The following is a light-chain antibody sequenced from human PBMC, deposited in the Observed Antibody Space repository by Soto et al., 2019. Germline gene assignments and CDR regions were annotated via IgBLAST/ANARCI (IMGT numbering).Light chain of an antibody. J-gene: IGLJ3*02. Sequence: QTVVTQEPSFSVSPGGTVTLTCGLSSGSVSTSYYPSWYQQTPGQAPRTLTYNTNTRSSGVPDRFSGSILGNKAALTITGAQADDESDYYCVLYMGSGIWVFGGGTKVTVL. V-gene: IGLV8-61*01. CDR1: SGSVSTSYY. CDR2: NTN. CDR3: VLYMGSGIWV.